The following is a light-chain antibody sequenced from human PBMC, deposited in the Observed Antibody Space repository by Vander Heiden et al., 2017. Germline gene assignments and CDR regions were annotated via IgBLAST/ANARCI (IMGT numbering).Light chain of an antibody. CDR2: AAS. CDR1: QGISNY. V-gene: IGKV1-27*01. J-gene: IGKJ2*01. Sequence: DIQMTHSLSSRSASVGDRVTITCRASQGISNYLAWYQQKPGKVPKLLIYAASTLQSGVPSRFSGSGSGTDFTLTISSLQPEDVATYYCQKYNSAPRTFGQGTKLEIK. CDR3: QKYNSAPRT.